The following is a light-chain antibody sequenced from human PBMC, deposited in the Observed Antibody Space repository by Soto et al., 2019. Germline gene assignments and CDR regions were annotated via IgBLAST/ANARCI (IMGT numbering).Light chain of an antibody. Sequence: QSVLTQPPSASGTPGQGVTISCSGSTSNIGSNYVYWYQQLPGTAPKLLIYRNNQRPSGVPDRFSGSKSGTSASLAISGLRSDDEAAYFCATWDDSLNGFYVFGTGTKVTV. J-gene: IGLJ1*01. CDR2: RNN. CDR3: ATWDDSLNGFYV. CDR1: TSNIGSNY. V-gene: IGLV1-47*01.